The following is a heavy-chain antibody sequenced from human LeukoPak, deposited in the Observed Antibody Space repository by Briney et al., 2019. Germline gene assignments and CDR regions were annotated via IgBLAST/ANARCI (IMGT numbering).Heavy chain of an antibody. CDR1: GGSISSYH. D-gene: IGHD1-1*01. CDR3: ARGGSWNVFDP. V-gene: IGHV4-59*12. CDR2: VYYSGST. Sequence: SETLSLTCTVSGGSISSYHWSWIRQPPGKGVEWIGYVYYSGSTNYNPSLKSRVTISVDTSKNQFSLKPNSVTAADTAVYYCARGGSWNVFDPWGQGTLVTVSS. J-gene: IGHJ5*02.